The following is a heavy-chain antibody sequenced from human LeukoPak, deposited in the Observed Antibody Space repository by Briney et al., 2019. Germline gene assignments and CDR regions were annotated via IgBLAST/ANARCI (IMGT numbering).Heavy chain of an antibody. V-gene: IGHV1-8*01. CDR3: ARAYMVRGVITLDY. D-gene: IGHD3-10*01. CDR1: GYTFTSYD. CDR2: MNPNSGNT. Sequence: GASVKVSCKASGYTFTSYDINWVRQATGQGLEWMGWMNPNSGNTGYAQKFQGRVTMTRNTSISTAYMELSSLRSEDTAVYYCARAYMVRGVITLDYWGQGTLVTVSS. J-gene: IGHJ4*02.